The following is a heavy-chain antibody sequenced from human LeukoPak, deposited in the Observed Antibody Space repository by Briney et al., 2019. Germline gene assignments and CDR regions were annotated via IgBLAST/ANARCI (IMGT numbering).Heavy chain of an antibody. D-gene: IGHD5-24*01. J-gene: IGHJ3*02. CDR1: GYTFTGYY. CDR3: AREQERWLQLSGAFDI. CDR2: INPNSGGT. V-gene: IGHV1-2*02. Sequence: GASVKVSCKASGYTFTGYYMHWVRQAPGQGLEWMGWINPNSGGTNYAQKFQGRVTMTRDTSISTAYMGLSRLRSDDTAVYYCAREQERWLQLSGAFDIWGQGTMVTVSS.